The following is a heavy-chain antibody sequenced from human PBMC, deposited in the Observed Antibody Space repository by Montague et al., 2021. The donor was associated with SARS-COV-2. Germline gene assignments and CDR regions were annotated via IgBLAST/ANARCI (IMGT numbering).Heavy chain of an antibody. CDR2: INHSGST. CDR3: ARGVRQLGVRYYYYYIDV. D-gene: IGHD6-6*01. CDR1: GGSFSGYY. Sequence: SETLSLTCAVYGGSFSGYYWSWIRQPPGKGLEWIGEINHSGSTNYNPSLKRRVTISMDTSKNQFSLKLSSVTAADTAVYYCARGVRQLGVRYYYYYIDVWDKGTTVTVSS. V-gene: IGHV4-34*01. J-gene: IGHJ6*03.